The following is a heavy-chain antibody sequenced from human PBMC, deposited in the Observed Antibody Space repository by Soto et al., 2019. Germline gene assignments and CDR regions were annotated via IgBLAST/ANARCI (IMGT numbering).Heavy chain of an antibody. D-gene: IGHD6-19*01. J-gene: IGHJ6*02. CDR1: GYSFTSYW. CDR3: ARHSSGYYYTMDV. V-gene: IGHV5-10-1*01. CDR2: IDPSDSYT. Sequence: PGESLKISCKGSGYSFTSYWISWVRQMPGKGLEWMGRIDPSDSYTNYNPSFQGHVTISADKSISTAYLQWSTLKASDTAMYYCARHSSGYYYTMDVWGQGTTVTVSS.